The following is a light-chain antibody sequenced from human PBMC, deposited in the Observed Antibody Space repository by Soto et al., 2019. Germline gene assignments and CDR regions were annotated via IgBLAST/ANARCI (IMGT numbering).Light chain of an antibody. CDR1: QSVSSN. Sequence: EIVMTQSPATLSVSPGERATLSCRASQSVSSNLAWYQQKPGQAPRLLIYAASSRATGIPARFSGSGSGTELTLTISSLQSEDFAVYYCQQYNNWTLTFGGGTKVDIX. V-gene: IGKV3-15*01. CDR3: QQYNNWTLT. CDR2: AAS. J-gene: IGKJ4*01.